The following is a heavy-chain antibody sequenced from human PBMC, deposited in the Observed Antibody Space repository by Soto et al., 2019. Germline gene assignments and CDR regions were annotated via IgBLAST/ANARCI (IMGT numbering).Heavy chain of an antibody. V-gene: IGHV1-69*06. J-gene: IGHJ5*02. Sequence: ASVKVSCKASGGTFSSYAISWVRQAPGQGLEWMGGIIPIFGTANYAQKFQGRVTITADKSTSTAYMELSSLRSEDTAVYYCARGNVVPAAISNWFGPWGQGTLVTVSS. D-gene: IGHD2-2*01. CDR1: GGTFSSYA. CDR2: IIPIFGTA. CDR3: ARGNVVPAAISNWFGP.